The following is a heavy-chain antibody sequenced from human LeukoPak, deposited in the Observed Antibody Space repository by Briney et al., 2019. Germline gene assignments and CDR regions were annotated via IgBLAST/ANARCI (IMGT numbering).Heavy chain of an antibody. CDR3: ARGRYRVAYDY. D-gene: IGHD2-15*01. V-gene: IGHV4-34*01. CDR2: INHSGST. Sequence: PSETLSLTCAVYGGSFSGYYWSWIRQPPGKGLEWIGEINHSGSTNYNPSLESRVTISVDTSKNQFSLKLSSVTAADTAVYYCARGRYRVAYDYWGQGTLVTVSS. J-gene: IGHJ4*02. CDR1: GGSFSGYY.